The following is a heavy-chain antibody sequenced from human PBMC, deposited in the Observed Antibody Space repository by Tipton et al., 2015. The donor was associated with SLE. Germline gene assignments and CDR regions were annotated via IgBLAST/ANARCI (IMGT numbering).Heavy chain of an antibody. CDR2: IYCGGNT. CDR1: GFIFESHA. CDR3: AKDPGEGPKTLDV. V-gene: IGHV3-23*03. D-gene: IGHD7-27*01. Sequence: SLRLSCAASGFIFESHAMTWVRQAPGKGLEWVSTIYCGGNTYYGDSVKGRFTISRDNSRKTVFLQMNNLRADDTAVYYCAKDPGEGPKTLDVWGQGTKVTVSS. J-gene: IGHJ3*01.